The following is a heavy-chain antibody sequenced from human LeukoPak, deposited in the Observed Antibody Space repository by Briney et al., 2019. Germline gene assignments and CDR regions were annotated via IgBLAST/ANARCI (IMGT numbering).Heavy chain of an antibody. CDR2: ISSSSSTI. Sequence: GGSLRLSCAASGFTFSSYSMNWVRQAPGKGLEWVSYISSSSSTIYYADSVKGRFTISRDNAKNSLYLQMNSLRAEDTAVYYCARSPLGPFDYWGQGTLVTVSS. J-gene: IGHJ4*02. D-gene: IGHD7-27*01. CDR1: GFTFSSYS. V-gene: IGHV3-48*01. CDR3: ARSPLGPFDY.